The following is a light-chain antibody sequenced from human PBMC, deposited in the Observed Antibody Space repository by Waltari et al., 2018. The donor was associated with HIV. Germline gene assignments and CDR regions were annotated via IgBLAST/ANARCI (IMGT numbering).Light chain of an antibody. CDR2: EVS. J-gene: IGLJ1*01. CDR3: SSYTNSSPYV. Sequence: QSALTQPASVSGSPGQSITISCTGTTSDLGGYNYVSWYQQHPGKAPKLMIYEVSNRPSGVSNRFSGSKSGNTASLTISGLQAEDEADYYCSSYTNSSPYVFGTGTKVTVL. CDR1: TSDLGGYNY. V-gene: IGLV2-14*01.